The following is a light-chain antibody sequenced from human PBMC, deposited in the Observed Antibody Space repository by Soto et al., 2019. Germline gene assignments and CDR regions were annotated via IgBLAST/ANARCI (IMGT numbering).Light chain of an antibody. V-gene: IGKV3-15*01. Sequence: EIVMTQSPATLSVSPGERATLSCRASQSVSSNLAWYQQKPGQAPRLLIYGASTRATGFPARFSGSGSGTEFTLTISSLQSEDVAMYFCQQYNNWPPDRTFGQGTKVEIK. CDR3: QQYNNWPPDRT. J-gene: IGKJ1*01. CDR1: QSVSSN. CDR2: GAS.